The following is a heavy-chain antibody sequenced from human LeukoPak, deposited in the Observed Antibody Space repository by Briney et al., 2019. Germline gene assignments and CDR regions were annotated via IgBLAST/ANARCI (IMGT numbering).Heavy chain of an antibody. D-gene: IGHD6-6*01. V-gene: IGHV4-59*08. CDR1: GGSISSYY. CDR3: ARSPWSSSSARYFDY. Sequence: SETLSLTCTVFGGSISSYYWSWIRQPPGRGLEWIGYIYYSGTTNYNPSLKSRVTISVDTSKNQFSLKLNSVTAADTAVYYCARSPWSSSSARYFDYWGQGTLVTVSS. J-gene: IGHJ4*02. CDR2: IYYSGTT.